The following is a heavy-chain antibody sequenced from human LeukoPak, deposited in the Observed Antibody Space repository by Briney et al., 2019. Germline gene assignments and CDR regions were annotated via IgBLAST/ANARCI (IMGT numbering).Heavy chain of an antibody. V-gene: IGHV4-59*01. CDR3: ARGRYNYALEDYFDY. Sequence: PSETLSLTCTVSGGSISSYYWSWIRQPPGKGVEWIGYIYYSGRTNYNPSLKSRVTISGDTSKNQFSLKLSSVTAADTAVYYCARGRYNYALEDYFDYWGQGTLVTVSS. J-gene: IGHJ4*02. CDR2: IYYSGRT. D-gene: IGHD5-18*01. CDR1: GGSISSYY.